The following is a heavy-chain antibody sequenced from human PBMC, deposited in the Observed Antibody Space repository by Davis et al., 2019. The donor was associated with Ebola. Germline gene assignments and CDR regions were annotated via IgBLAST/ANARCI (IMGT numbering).Heavy chain of an antibody. D-gene: IGHD3-10*01. CDR3: AKRGPRRWFDP. CDR1: GFTFSRYS. CDR2: ISSSSSYI. V-gene: IGHV3-21*04. J-gene: IGHJ5*02. Sequence: GVLKISCAASGFTFSRYSMNWVRQAPGKGLEWVSSISSSSSYIYYADSVKGRFTISRDNAKNSLYLQMNSLRAEDTALYYCAKRGPRRWFDPWGQGTLVTVSS.